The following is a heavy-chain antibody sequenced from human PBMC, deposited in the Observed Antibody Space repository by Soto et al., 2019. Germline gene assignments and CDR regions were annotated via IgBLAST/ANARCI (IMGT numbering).Heavy chain of an antibody. V-gene: IGHV3-23*01. CDR1: GFTFSSYA. Sequence: PGGSLRLSCAASGFTFSSYAMSWVRQAPGKGLEWVSAISGSGGSTYYADSVKGRFTISRDNSKNTLYLQMNSLRAEDTAVYYCAKVGYCSSTSCSYLFDYWGQGTLVTVSS. CDR3: AKVGYCSSTSCSYLFDY. D-gene: IGHD2-2*03. J-gene: IGHJ4*02. CDR2: ISGSGGST.